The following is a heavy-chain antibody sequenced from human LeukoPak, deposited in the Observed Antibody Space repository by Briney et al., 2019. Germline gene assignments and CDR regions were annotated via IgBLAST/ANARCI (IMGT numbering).Heavy chain of an antibody. V-gene: IGHV3-48*03. CDR2: ISSSGSTI. J-gene: IGHJ4*02. CDR1: GFTFSSYE. D-gene: IGHD5-18*01. CDR3: ARGRGYSYGYGRGGFDY. Sequence: GGSLRLSCAASGFTFSSYEMNWVRQAPGKGLEWVSYISSSGSTIYYADSVKGRFTISRDNAKNSLYLQMNSLRAEDTAVYYCARGRGYSYGYGRGGFDYWGQGTLVTVSS.